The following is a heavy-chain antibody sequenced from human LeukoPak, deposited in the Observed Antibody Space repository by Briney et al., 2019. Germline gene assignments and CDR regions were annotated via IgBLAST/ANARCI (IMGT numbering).Heavy chain of an antibody. Sequence: AGGSLRLSCAASGFTSSSYSMNWVRQAPGKGLEWVSSISSSSSYIYYADSVKGRFTISRDNAKNSLYLQMNSLRAEDTAVYYCASVAGYDILAGTNLDYWGQGTLVTVSS. D-gene: IGHD3-9*01. CDR1: GFTSSSYS. CDR2: ISSSSSYI. V-gene: IGHV3-21*01. J-gene: IGHJ4*02. CDR3: ASVAGYDILAGTNLDY.